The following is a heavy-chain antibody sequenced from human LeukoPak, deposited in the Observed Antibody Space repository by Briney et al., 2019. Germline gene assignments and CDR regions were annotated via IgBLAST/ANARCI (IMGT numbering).Heavy chain of an antibody. Sequence: GGSLRLSCAASGFIFSSYWMSWVRQAPGKGLEWVANIKQDGSEKYYVDSVKGRFTISRDNAKNSLYLQMNSLRAEDTAVYYCARESATGDLGYWGQGTLVTVSS. V-gene: IGHV3-7*03. CDR3: ARESATGDLGY. CDR2: IKQDGSEK. CDR1: GFIFSSYW. J-gene: IGHJ4*02. D-gene: IGHD7-27*01.